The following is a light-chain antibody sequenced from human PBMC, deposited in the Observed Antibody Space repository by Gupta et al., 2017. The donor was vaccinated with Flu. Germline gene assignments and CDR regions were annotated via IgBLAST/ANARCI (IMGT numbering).Light chain of an antibody. Sequence: DIVMTQSPDSLAVSLGERATINCRSSQSILYSSNSKNYLAWYQQKPGQPPKLLIYWASTRESGVPDRFSGRGSGTDFTLTISSLQAEDVAVYYCQQDDSTPPTFGQGTKVAIK. J-gene: IGKJ1*01. CDR2: WAS. CDR3: QQDDSTPPT. CDR1: QSILYSSNSKNY. V-gene: IGKV4-1*01.